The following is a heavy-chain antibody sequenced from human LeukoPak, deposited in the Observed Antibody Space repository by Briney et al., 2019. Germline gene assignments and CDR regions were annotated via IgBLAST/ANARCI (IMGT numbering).Heavy chain of an antibody. CDR2: IKQDGSEK. Sequence: GGSLRLSCAASGFTFSSYWMSWVRQAPGKGLEWVANIKQDGSEKYYVDSVKGRFTISRDNAKNSLYLQMNSLRAEDTAVYYCANFRAVAGRGFDYWGQGTLVTVSS. CDR3: ANFRAVAGRGFDY. D-gene: IGHD6-19*01. V-gene: IGHV3-7*01. J-gene: IGHJ4*02. CDR1: GFTFSSYW.